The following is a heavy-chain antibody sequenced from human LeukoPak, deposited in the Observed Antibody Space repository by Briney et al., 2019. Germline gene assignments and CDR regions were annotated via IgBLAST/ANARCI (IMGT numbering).Heavy chain of an antibody. Sequence: ASVKVSCKASGYTFTSYDINWVRQATGQGLQWMGWMNPNSGNTGYAQKFQGRVTMTRNTSISTAYMELSSLRSEDTAVYYCARGPIPTIPYGMDVWGQGTTVTVSS. CDR2: MNPNSGNT. CDR3: ARGPIPTIPYGMDV. V-gene: IGHV1-8*01. J-gene: IGHJ6*02. CDR1: GYTFTSYD. D-gene: IGHD5-12*01.